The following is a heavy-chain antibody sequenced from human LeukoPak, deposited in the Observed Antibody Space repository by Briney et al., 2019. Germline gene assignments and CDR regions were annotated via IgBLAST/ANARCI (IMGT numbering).Heavy chain of an antibody. J-gene: IGHJ5*02. Sequence: SVKVSCKASGGTFSSYAIGWVRQAPGQGLEWMGRIIPILGIANYAQKFQGRVTITADKSTSTAYMELSSLRSEDTAVYYCARDLVTIFGVVNNWFDPWGQGTLVTVSS. CDR3: ARDLVTIFGVVNNWFDP. CDR1: GGTFSSYA. V-gene: IGHV1-69*04. CDR2: IIPILGIA. D-gene: IGHD3-3*01.